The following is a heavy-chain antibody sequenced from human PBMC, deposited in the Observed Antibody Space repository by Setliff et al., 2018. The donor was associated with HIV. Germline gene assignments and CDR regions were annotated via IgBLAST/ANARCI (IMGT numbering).Heavy chain of an antibody. CDR2: INAGNGNT. J-gene: IGHJ5*02. CDR1: GYTFTSYA. CDR3: ARARKGDWNLSYWFDP. V-gene: IGHV1-3*01. Sequence: GASVKVSCKASGYTFTSYAMHWVRQAPGQRLEWMGRINAGNGNTKYSQKFQGRVTITRDTSASTAYMELSSLRSEDTAVYYCARARKGDWNLSYWFDPWGQGTLVTVSS. D-gene: IGHD1-1*01.